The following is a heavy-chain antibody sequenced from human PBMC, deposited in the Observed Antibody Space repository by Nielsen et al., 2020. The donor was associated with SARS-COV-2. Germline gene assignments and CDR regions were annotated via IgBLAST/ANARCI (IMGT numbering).Heavy chain of an antibody. Sequence: SETLSLTCAVSGGPISSSNWWSWVRQPPGKGLEWIGEIYHSGSTNYNPSLKSRVTISVDKSKNQFSLKLSSVTAADTAVYYCARFNSPATGLGGMDVWGQGTTVTVSS. CDR2: IYHSGST. D-gene: IGHD1-14*01. J-gene: IGHJ6*02. CDR1: GGPISSSNW. V-gene: IGHV4-4*02. CDR3: ARFNSPATGLGGMDV.